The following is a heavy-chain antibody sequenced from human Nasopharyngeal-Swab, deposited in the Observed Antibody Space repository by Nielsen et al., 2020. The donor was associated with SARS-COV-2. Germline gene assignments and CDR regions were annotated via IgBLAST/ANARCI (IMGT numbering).Heavy chain of an antibody. Sequence: GGSLRLSCAASGLTFSNVWMKWVRPAPGKGMEWVGRIKSQSSGETTDYTAPVKGRFTISRDDSKNMLYLQMNSLKTEDTAVYYCTTVKNVASAADFWGQGTLVTVSS. CDR3: TTVKNVASAADF. CDR1: GLTFSNVW. J-gene: IGHJ4*02. CDR2: IKSQSSGETT. V-gene: IGHV3-15*01. D-gene: IGHD6-13*01.